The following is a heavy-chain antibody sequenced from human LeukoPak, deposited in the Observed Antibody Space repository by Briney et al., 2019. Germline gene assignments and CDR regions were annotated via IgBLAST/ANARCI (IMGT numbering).Heavy chain of an antibody. CDR2: IYSGGST. CDR3: ARGNGADSSGYYQISLSY. J-gene: IGHJ4*02. Sequence: GGSLRLSCAASGFTVSSNYMSWVRQAPGKGLEWVSVIYSGGSTYYADSVKGRFTISRDNSKNTLYLQMNSLRAEDTAVYYCARGNGADSSGYYQISLSYWGQGTLVTVSS. V-gene: IGHV3-66*01. D-gene: IGHD3-22*01. CDR1: GFTVSSNY.